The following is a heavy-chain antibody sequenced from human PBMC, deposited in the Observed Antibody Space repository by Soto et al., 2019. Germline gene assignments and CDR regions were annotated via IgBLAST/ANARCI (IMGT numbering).Heavy chain of an antibody. Sequence: SGPTLVNPTQTLTLTCTFSGFSLSTSGMCVSWIRQPPGKALEWLALIDWDDDKYYSTSLKTRLTISKDTSKNQVVLTMTNMDPVDTATYYCARILWTQNWNYRDYYYYGMDVWGQGTTVTVSS. V-gene: IGHV2-70*01. CDR3: ARILWTQNWNYRDYYYYGMDV. J-gene: IGHJ6*02. CDR1: GFSLSTSGMC. D-gene: IGHD1-7*01. CDR2: IDWDDDK.